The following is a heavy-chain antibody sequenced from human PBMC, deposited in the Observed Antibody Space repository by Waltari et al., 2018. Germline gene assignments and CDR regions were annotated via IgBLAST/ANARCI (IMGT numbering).Heavy chain of an antibody. CDR1: GLTFGGYT. CDR3: AKSLGDTYGRYPMDY. Sequence: EVQLLESGGGLVQPGGSLSLPCVASGLTFGGYTMTGVRQAPGKGLDWVSTIRGSGADTYYADSVKGRFTISRDNSRDTLYLQMNTLTAGDTAIYYCAKSLGDTYGRYPMDYWGQGTLVTVSS. J-gene: IGHJ4*02. CDR2: IRGSGADT. V-gene: IGHV3-23*01. D-gene: IGHD3-10*01.